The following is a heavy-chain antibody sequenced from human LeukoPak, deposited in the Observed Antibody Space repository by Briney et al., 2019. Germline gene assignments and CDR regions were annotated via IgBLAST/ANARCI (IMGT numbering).Heavy chain of an antibody. V-gene: IGHV3-11*06. Sequence: GGSLRLSCAASGFTFSDYYMSWIRQAPGKGLEWVSYISSSSYTNYADSVKGRFTISRDNAKNSLYLQMNSLRAEDTAVYYCARAPHYSNYGPYYYGMDVWGQGTTVTVSS. CDR3: ARAPHYSNYGPYYYGMDV. CDR1: GFTFSDYY. D-gene: IGHD4-11*01. CDR2: ISSSSYT. J-gene: IGHJ6*02.